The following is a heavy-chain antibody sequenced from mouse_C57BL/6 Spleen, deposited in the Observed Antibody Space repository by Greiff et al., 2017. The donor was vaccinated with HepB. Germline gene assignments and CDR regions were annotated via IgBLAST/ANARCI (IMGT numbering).Heavy chain of an antibody. V-gene: IGHV1-81*01. D-gene: IGHD3-2*02. Sequence: VQLKESGAELARPGASVKLSCKASGYTFTSYGISWVKQRTGQGLEWIGEIYPRSGNTYYNEKFKGKATLTADKSSSTAYMELRSLTSEDSAVYFCGGASDSSGYVDYFDYWGQGTTLTVSS. CDR3: GGASDSSGYVDYFDY. J-gene: IGHJ2*01. CDR2: IYPRSGNT. CDR1: GYTFTSYG.